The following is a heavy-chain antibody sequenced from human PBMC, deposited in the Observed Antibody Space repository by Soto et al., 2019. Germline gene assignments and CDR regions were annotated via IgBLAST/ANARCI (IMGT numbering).Heavy chain of an antibody. J-gene: IGHJ4*02. CDR1: GGTFNNYG. CDR2: IIPMIGRT. CDR3: ASWDYDVLTGYSYDD. Sequence: QVQLVQSGAEVKKPGSSVKVSCKASGGTFNNYGMGWVRQAPGQGLEWMGGIIPMIGRTKYAQKFQGRLTLTADASRIKAYMELRSLRYDDTAVYYCASWDYDVLTGYSYDDWGQGTLVTVSS. D-gene: IGHD3-9*01. V-gene: IGHV1-69*01.